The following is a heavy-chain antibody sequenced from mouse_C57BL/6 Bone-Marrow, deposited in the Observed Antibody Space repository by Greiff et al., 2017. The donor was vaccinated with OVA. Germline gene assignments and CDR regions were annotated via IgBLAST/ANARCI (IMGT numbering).Heavy chain of an antibody. D-gene: IGHD4-1*01. Sequence: EVKLMESGGGLVKPGGSLKLSCAASGFTFSSYAMSWVRQTPEKRLAWVATISDGGSYTYYPDNVKGRFTISRDNAKNNLYLQMSHLKSEDTAMYYCARANWDRFDYWGQGTTLTVSS. CDR2: ISDGGSYT. V-gene: IGHV5-4*03. CDR1: GFTFSSYA. J-gene: IGHJ2*01. CDR3: ARANWDRFDY.